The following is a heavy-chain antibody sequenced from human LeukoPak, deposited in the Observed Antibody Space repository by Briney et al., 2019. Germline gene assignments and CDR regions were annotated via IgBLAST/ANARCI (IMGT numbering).Heavy chain of an antibody. Sequence: PGGSLRLSCAASGFTVSSNYMSWVRQAPGKGLEWVSVIYSGGSTYYADSVQGRFTISRDNSKNTVSLQMNSLRAEDTAIYYCAKAHSSSWYVFFDYWGQGTLVTVSS. J-gene: IGHJ4*02. V-gene: IGHV3-66*01. CDR1: GFTVSSNY. CDR2: IYSGGST. CDR3: AKAHSSSWYVFFDY. D-gene: IGHD6-13*01.